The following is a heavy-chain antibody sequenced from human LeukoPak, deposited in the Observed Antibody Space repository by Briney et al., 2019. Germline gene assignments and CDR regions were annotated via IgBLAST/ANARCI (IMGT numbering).Heavy chain of an antibody. D-gene: IGHD3-22*01. V-gene: IGHV1-46*01. Sequence: ASVKVSCKASGYTFTSYYMHWVRLAPGQGLEWMGIINPSGGSTSYAQKFQGRVTMTRDTSTSTVYMELSSLRSEDTAVYYCARDANYYDSSGYQGDDAFDIWGQGTMVTVSS. CDR1: GYTFTSYY. J-gene: IGHJ3*02. CDR2: INPSGGST. CDR3: ARDANYYDSSGYQGDDAFDI.